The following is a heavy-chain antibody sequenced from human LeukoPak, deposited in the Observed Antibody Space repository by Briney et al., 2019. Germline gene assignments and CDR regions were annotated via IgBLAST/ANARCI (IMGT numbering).Heavy chain of an antibody. Sequence: PGGSLRLSCAASGFTFSFYWMHWVRQAPRQGLVWVSHINTDGSSTSYADSVKGRFTISRDNAKNTLFLQMNSLRAEDTAVYYCARAREKYYYDSSGRGDAFDIWDQGTMVIVSS. CDR2: INTDGSST. D-gene: IGHD3-22*01. V-gene: IGHV3-74*01. CDR3: ARAREKYYYDSSGRGDAFDI. J-gene: IGHJ3*02. CDR1: GFTFSFYW.